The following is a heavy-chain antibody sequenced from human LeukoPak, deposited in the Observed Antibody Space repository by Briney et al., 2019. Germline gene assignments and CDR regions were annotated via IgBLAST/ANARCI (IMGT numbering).Heavy chain of an antibody. CDR2: ISWNSGST. Sequence: GGSLRLSCAASGFTFDDYAMHWVRQAPGKGLEWVSGISWNSGSTYYADSVKGRFTISRDNSKNTLYLQMNSLRAEDTAVYYCAKAITMIVVVINDAFDIWGQGTMVTVSS. V-gene: IGHV3-23*01. D-gene: IGHD3-22*01. J-gene: IGHJ3*02. CDR3: AKAITMIVVVINDAFDI. CDR1: GFTFDDYA.